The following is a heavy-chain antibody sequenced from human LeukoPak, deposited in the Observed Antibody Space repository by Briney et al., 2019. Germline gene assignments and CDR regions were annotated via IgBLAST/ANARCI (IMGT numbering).Heavy chain of an antibody. CDR1: GFSFSSYT. V-gene: IGHV3-7*01. J-gene: IGHJ6*03. Sequence: PGGSLRLSCEASGFSFSSYTMTWVRQAPGKGLEWVANIKDDGSEKYYLDSVKGRFTISRDNVKNSLYLQMNSLRAEDAAVYFCVRLYGYYCSYMDVWGKGTTVTVSS. D-gene: IGHD2-8*01. CDR2: IKDDGSEK. CDR3: VRLYGYYCSYMDV.